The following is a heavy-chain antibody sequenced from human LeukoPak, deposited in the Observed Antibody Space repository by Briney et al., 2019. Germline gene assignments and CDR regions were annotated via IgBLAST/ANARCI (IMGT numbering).Heavy chain of an antibody. V-gene: IGHV3-11*01. Sequence: GGSLRLSCAASGFTFSDYYMNWIRQAPGKGLEWISYISITGNTIYYGDSVKGRFTISRDNAKNSLYLQMNSLRAEDTAVYYCARDWGGYSQYIPFYFDYWGQGTLVTVSS. CDR3: ARDWGGYSQYIPFYFDY. J-gene: IGHJ4*02. CDR1: GFTFSDYY. D-gene: IGHD5-18*01. CDR2: ISITGNTI.